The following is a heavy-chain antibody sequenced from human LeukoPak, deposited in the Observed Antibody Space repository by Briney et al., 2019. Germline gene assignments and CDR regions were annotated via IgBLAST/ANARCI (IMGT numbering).Heavy chain of an antibody. CDR3: ARDRRLYYYDSRDAFDI. CDR2: INSDGSST. Sequence: GGSLRLSCAASGFSFSSYWMHWVRQAPGKGLVWVSRINSDGSSTSYADSVKGRFTISRDNAKNTLYLQMNSLRAEDTAVYYCARDRRLYYYDSRDAFDIWGQGTMVTVSS. D-gene: IGHD3-22*01. V-gene: IGHV3-74*01. CDR1: GFSFSSYW. J-gene: IGHJ3*02.